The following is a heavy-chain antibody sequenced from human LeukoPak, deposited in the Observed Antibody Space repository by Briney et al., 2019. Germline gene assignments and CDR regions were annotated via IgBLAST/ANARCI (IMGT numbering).Heavy chain of an antibody. CDR1: GFTFSSYA. Sequence: GGSLRLSCAASGFTFSSYAMSWVRQAPGKGLEWVSAISGSGGSTYYADSVKGRLTISRDNSKNTLYLQMNSLRAEDTAVYYCAKAPKYSSGWFYFDYWGQGTLVTVSS. V-gene: IGHV3-23*01. CDR3: AKAPKYSSGWFYFDY. CDR2: ISGSGGST. J-gene: IGHJ4*02. D-gene: IGHD6-19*01.